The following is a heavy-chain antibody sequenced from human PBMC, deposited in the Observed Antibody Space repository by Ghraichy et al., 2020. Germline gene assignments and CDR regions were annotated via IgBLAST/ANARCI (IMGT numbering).Heavy chain of an antibody. Sequence: GGSLRLSCAASGFTFSSYTMSWVRQAPGEGLEWVSTISGSGGSTYYADSVKGRFTISRDNSKNTLFLQMNSLRAEDTTIYYCAKDRGDGYSYGAFDIWGQGKMVTVSS. D-gene: IGHD5-24*01. J-gene: IGHJ3*02. CDR3: AKDRGDGYSYGAFDI. CDR2: ISGSGGST. CDR1: GFTFSSYT. V-gene: IGHV3-23*01.